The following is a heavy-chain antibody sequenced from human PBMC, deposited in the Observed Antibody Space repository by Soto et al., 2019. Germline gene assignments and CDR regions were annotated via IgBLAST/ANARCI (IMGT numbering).Heavy chain of an antibody. D-gene: IGHD3-10*01. CDR3: ALRFMVRGAFDP. CDR2: ISSTGATI. V-gene: IGHV3-11*01. Sequence: PGGSLRLSCAASGFTFTDYYMSWFRQDPGKGLEWVSQISSTGATIYYADSVKGRFTISRDNAENSLYLQMTGLRGEDTAMYYCALRFMVRGAFDPWGQGTLVTVSS. J-gene: IGHJ5*02. CDR1: GFTFTDYY.